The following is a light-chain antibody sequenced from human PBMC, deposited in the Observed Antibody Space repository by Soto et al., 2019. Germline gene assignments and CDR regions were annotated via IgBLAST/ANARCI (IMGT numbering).Light chain of an antibody. CDR1: GSNIGSNY. CDR3: GTWDSSLSAGV. J-gene: IGLJ2*01. V-gene: IGLV1-51*01. Sequence: QSVLTQPPSVSAAPGQKVTISCSGSGSNIGSNYVSWYQHLPGTAPKLLIYDNNKRPSGIPDRFSGSNSGTSATLGITGLQTGDEADYYCGTWDSSLSAGVFGGGTKVTVL. CDR2: DNN.